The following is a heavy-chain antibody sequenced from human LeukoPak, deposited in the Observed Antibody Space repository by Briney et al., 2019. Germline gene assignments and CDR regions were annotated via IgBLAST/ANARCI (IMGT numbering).Heavy chain of an antibody. CDR3: ARDPNYGSGSYYIGLDYMDV. J-gene: IGHJ6*03. Sequence: GGSLRLSCAASGFTFSDYYMSWIRQAPGKGLEWVSYISSSGSTIYYADSVKGRFTISRDNAKNSLYLQMNNLRAEDTAVYYCARDPNYGSGSYYIGLDYMDVWGKGTTVTVSS. D-gene: IGHD3-10*01. V-gene: IGHV3-11*04. CDR2: ISSSGSTI. CDR1: GFTFSDYY.